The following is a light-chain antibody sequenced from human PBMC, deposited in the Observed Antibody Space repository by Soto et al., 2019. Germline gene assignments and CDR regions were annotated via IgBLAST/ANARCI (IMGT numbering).Light chain of an antibody. CDR3: QEYGSSPYT. J-gene: IGKJ2*01. Sequence: EIVLTQSPGALSLSPGQRATLSCRASQSLGSSYLAWYQQKPGQAPRLLIYGASNRATGIPDRFSGSGSGTDFTLTISRLEPEDFVVYYCQEYGSSPYTFGQGTKLEI. CDR1: QSLGSSY. V-gene: IGKV3-20*01. CDR2: GAS.